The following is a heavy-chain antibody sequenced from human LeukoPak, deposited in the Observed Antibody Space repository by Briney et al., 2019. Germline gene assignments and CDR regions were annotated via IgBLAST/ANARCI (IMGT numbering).Heavy chain of an antibody. CDR1: GFTFSSYG. J-gene: IGHJ4*02. V-gene: IGHV3-30*02. CDR3: ASSADYGDFHLDY. CDR2: IRYDGGNK. D-gene: IGHD4-17*01. Sequence: PGGSLRLSCAASGFTFSSYGMHWVRQAPGKGLEWVAFIRYDGGNKYYADSVKGRFTISRDNAKNSLYLQMNSLRAEDTAVYYCASSADYGDFHLDYWGQGTLVTVSS.